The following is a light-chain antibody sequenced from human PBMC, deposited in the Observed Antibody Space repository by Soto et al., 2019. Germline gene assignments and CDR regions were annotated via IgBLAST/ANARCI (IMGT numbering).Light chain of an antibody. Sequence: DIQMTQSPSTLSASVGDRVTINCRASQSISSWLAWYQQKPGKAPKLLIYDASSLQRGVPSRFSGSGSGTDFTLTISCLQSEDFATYYCQQYYSYPTFGQGTRLEIK. CDR1: QSISSW. CDR2: DAS. CDR3: QQYYSYPT. V-gene: IGKV1-5*01. J-gene: IGKJ5*01.